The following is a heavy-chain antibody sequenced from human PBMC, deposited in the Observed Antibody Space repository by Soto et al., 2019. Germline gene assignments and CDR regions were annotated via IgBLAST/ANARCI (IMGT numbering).Heavy chain of an antibody. Sequence: EVQLLESGGGLVQPGGSLRLSCAASGFTFISYAMNWVRQAPGKGLQWVSAISGGGDATFYADSVKGRFTIARDNSRNTEPQQMNSQGADDTAEYYCARKDRGPTNRPDYWYLALWGRGTLVTVSS. J-gene: IGHJ2*01. CDR2: ISGGGDAT. CDR3: ARKDRGPTNRPDYWYLAL. CDR1: GFTFISYA. V-gene: IGHV3-23*01. D-gene: IGHD3-10*01.